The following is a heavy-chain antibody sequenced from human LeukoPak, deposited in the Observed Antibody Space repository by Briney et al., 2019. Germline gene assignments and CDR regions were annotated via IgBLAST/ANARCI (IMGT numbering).Heavy chain of an antibody. CDR3: ARVQSRRWFDP. Sequence: PSETLSLTCAVYGGSFSGYYWSWIRQPPGKGLEWIGEINHSGSTNYNPSLKSRVTISVDTSKSQFSLKLSSVTAADTAVYYCARVQSRRWFDPWGQGTLVTVSS. CDR1: GGSFSGYY. V-gene: IGHV4-34*01. CDR2: INHSGST. J-gene: IGHJ5*02. D-gene: IGHD6-13*01.